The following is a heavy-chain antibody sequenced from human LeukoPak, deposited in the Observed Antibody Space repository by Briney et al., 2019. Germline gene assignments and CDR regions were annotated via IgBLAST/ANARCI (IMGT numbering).Heavy chain of an antibody. Sequence: GGSLRLSCAASGFTFSSYAMHWVRQAPGKGLEWVAVISYDGSNKYYADSVKGRFTISRDNSKNTLYLQMNSLRAEDTAVYYCARPDTSSGWYADAFDIWGQGTMVTVSS. CDR1: GFTFSSYA. V-gene: IGHV3-30-3*01. CDR2: ISYDGSNK. D-gene: IGHD6-19*01. CDR3: ARPDTSSGWYADAFDI. J-gene: IGHJ3*02.